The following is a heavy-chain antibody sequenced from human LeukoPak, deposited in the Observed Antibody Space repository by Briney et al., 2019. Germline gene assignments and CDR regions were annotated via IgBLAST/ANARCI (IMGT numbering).Heavy chain of an antibody. J-gene: IGHJ4*02. CDR2: LSYDGSDN. V-gene: IGHV3-30*01. CDR1: GFTFSSYE. D-gene: IGHD2-2*01. Sequence: HPGRSLRLSCAASGFTFSSYEMHWVRQAPGKGLEWVALLSYDGSDNYYADSVKGRFTISRDNSKNTLYLQTTSLRAEDTAVYYCARVACKTSCSNGVYLDYWGQGTLVTVSS. CDR3: ARVACKTSCSNGVYLDY.